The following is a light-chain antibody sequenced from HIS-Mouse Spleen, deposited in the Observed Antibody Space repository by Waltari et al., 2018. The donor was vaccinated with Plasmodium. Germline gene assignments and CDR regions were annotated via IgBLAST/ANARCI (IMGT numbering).Light chain of an antibody. Sequence: EIVMTQSPATLSVSPGERATLTCRASQSVSSNLACYQQKPGQAPRLLINGASTRATGIPARCSGSGSGTEFTLTISSLQYEDFAVYYCQQYNNWSFTFGPGTKVDIK. J-gene: IGKJ3*01. CDR1: QSVSSN. CDR3: QQYNNWSFT. CDR2: GAS. V-gene: IGKV3-15*01.